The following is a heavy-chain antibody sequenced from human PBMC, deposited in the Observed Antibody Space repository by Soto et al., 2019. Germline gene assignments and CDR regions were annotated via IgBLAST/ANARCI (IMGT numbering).Heavy chain of an antibody. CDR3: ARVLVFYGGFDP. CDR2: ISDSSSTI. Sequence: GGSLRLSCAASGFTFNTYNMNWVRQAPGKGLEWVSYISDSSSTIHYADSVKGRFTISRDNAKNSLYLQMNSLRAEDTAVYYCARVLVFYGGFDPWGQGTLVTVSS. CDR1: GFTFNTYN. V-gene: IGHV3-48*04. J-gene: IGHJ5*02. D-gene: IGHD2-21*02.